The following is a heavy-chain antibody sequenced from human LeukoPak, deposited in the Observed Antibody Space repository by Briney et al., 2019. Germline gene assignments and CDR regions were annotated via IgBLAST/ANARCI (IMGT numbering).Heavy chain of an antibody. Sequence: SETLSLTCTVSGDSISSSGYYWGWIRQPPGKGLEWIGIIHFSGTTYYNPSLRSRVTISVDTSKNQFSLRLPSVTAADTAVYYCARFRGVVSSSLLDFWGQGTLVTVPS. V-gene: IGHV4-39*01. J-gene: IGHJ4*02. CDR3: ARFRGVVSSSLLDF. D-gene: IGHD3-10*01. CDR2: IHFSGTT. CDR1: GDSISSSGYY.